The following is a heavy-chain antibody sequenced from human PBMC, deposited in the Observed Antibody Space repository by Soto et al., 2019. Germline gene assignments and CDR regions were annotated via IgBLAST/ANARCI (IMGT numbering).Heavy chain of an antibody. J-gene: IGHJ6*02. V-gene: IGHV3-30*18. CDR1: GFTFSSYG. Sequence: GGSLRLSCAASGFTFSSYGMHWVRQAPGKGLEWVAVISYDGSNKYYADSVKGRFTISRDNSKNTLYLQMNSLRAEDTAVYYCAKEEAFSLGGDYYYYGMDVWGQGTTVTVSS. D-gene: IGHD3-16*01. CDR3: AKEEAFSLGGDYYYYGMDV. CDR2: ISYDGSNK.